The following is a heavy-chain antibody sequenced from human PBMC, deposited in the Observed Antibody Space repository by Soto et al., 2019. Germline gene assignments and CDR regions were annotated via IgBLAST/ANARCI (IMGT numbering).Heavy chain of an antibody. J-gene: IGHJ4*02. CDR2: IWYDGSNK. V-gene: IGHV3-33*01. Sequence: GGSLRLSCAASGFTFSSYGMHWVRQAPGKGLEWVAIIWYDGSNKYYADSVKGRFTISRDNSKNTLYLQMNSLRAEDTAVYYCARWGIAVAGTTDYWGQGTLVTVSS. D-gene: IGHD6-19*01. CDR1: GFTFSSYG. CDR3: ARWGIAVAGTTDY.